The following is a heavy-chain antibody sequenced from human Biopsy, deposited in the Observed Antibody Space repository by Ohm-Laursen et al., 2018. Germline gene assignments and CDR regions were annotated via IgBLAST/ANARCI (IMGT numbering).Heavy chain of an antibody. Sequence: TLSLTCSVSGASVKTSGYFWAWIRQPPGKGLEWIGYISYNERTHYNPSLTSRLAISFDTSNNRISLQLRSVSGADTAVYYCVREPKTGTAEAWYFDLWGRGSPVTVPS. CDR3: VREPKTGTAEAWYFDL. J-gene: IGHJ2*01. V-gene: IGHV4-31*03. CDR2: ISYNERT. CDR1: GASVKTSGYF. D-gene: IGHD3-9*01.